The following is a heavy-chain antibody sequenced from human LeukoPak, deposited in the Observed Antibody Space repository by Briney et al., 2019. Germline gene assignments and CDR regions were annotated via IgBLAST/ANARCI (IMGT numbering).Heavy chain of an antibody. D-gene: IGHD4-11*01. Sequence: GGSLRLSCAASGFTFSSYGMHWVRQAPGKGLEWVAFIRYDGSNKYYADSVKGRFTISRDNSKNTLYLRMNSLRAEDTAVYYCAKEGNYDRDYMDVWGKGTTVTVSS. J-gene: IGHJ6*03. V-gene: IGHV3-30*02. CDR2: IRYDGSNK. CDR3: AKEGNYDRDYMDV. CDR1: GFTFSSYG.